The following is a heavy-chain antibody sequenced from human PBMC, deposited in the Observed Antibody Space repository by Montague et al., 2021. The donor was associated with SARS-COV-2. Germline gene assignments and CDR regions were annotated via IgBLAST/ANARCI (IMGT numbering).Heavy chain of an antibody. CDR1: GFSLSTSGVG. CDR3: ARKRVVIGSNWVDP. J-gene: IGHJ5*02. Sequence: PALVKPTQTLTLTCTFSGFSLSTSGVGVGWIRQPPGKALEWLALXYWDDDKRYSPSLKSRLTITKDTSKNQVVLTMTNMDPVDTATYYCARKRVVIGSNWVDPWGQGTLVTVSS. D-gene: IGHD3-3*01. V-gene: IGHV2-5*02. CDR2: XYWDDDK.